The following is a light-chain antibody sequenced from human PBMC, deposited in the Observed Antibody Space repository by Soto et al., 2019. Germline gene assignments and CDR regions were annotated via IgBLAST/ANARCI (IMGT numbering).Light chain of an antibody. J-gene: IGLJ3*02. Sequence: QSALTQPPSASGSPGQSVTISCTGTSSDVGAYNYVSWYQQHPGKAPKLMIYEVTKRPSGVPDRFSGSKSGNTASLTVSGLQAEDEADYYCSSYADSISVLFGGGTKLNVL. CDR2: EVT. V-gene: IGLV2-8*01. CDR3: SSYADSISVL. CDR1: SSDVGAYNY.